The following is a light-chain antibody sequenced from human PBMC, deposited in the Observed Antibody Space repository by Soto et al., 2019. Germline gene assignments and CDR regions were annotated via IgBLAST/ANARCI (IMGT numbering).Light chain of an antibody. J-gene: IGLJ1*01. CDR1: SSDVGGYNY. Sequence: QSALTQPRSVSGSPGQSVTISCTGTSSDVGGYNYVSWFQHHPGKAPKLMIYDVTRRPSGVPDRFSGSKSGNTASLTISGHQAEDEADYYCCSYAGTYTYVFGTGTKLTVL. CDR2: DVT. V-gene: IGLV2-11*01. CDR3: CSYAGTYTYV.